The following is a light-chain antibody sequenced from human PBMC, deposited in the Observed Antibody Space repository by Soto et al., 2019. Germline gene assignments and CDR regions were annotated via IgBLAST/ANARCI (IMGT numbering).Light chain of an antibody. CDR1: SSNIGAGYD. J-gene: IGLJ3*02. CDR2: RNS. CDR3: QSYDSSLSGWV. Sequence: QPVLTQPPSVSGAPGQRVTISCTGSSSNIGAGYDVNWYQQLPGTAPKLLIYRNSNRPSGVPDRFSGSKSGTSASLAITGLQAEDEADYYCQSYDSSLSGWVFGGGTKLTVL. V-gene: IGLV1-40*01.